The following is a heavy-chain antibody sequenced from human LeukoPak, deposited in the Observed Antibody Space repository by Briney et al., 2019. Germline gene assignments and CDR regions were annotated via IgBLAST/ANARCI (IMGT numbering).Heavy chain of an antibody. CDR2: IWYDGSNK. D-gene: IGHD2-2*01. CDR1: GXTFSSYG. Sequence: PGGSLRLSCAASGXTFSSYGMHWVRQAPGKGLEWVAVIWYDGSNKYYADSVKGRFTISRDNSKNTLYLQMNSLRAEDTAVYYCARAPGVIVVVPAAVTSPPDYWGQGTLVTVSS. J-gene: IGHJ4*02. CDR3: ARAPGVIVVVPAAVTSPPDY. V-gene: IGHV3-33*01.